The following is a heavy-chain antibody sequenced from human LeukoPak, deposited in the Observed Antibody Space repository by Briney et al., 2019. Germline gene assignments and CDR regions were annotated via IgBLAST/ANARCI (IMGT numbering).Heavy chain of an antibody. D-gene: IGHD5-18*01. CDR1: GFTFSSYA. CDR3: ARDLLIGYSYAYHY. Sequence: GGSLRLSCAASGFTFSSYAMSWVRQAPGKGLEWVSVIYSGGSTNYADSVRGRFTISRDNSKNTVYLQMNSLRAEDTAVYYCARDLLIGYSYAYHYWGQGTLVTVSS. CDR2: IYSGGST. J-gene: IGHJ4*02. V-gene: IGHV3-66*01.